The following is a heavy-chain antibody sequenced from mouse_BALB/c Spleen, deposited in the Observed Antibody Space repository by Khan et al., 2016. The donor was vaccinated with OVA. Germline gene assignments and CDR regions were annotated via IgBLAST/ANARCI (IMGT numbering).Heavy chain of an antibody. V-gene: IGHV1S137*01. Sequence: VQLQESGPELVRPGVSVKISCKGSGYTFTDYSTHWVKQSHAKSLEWIGVISTDSVNTNYNQKFKGKATLTVDKSSSTAYMELARMTSEDSAIYYCAIRDYFDYWGQGTTLTVSS. CDR3: AIRDYFDY. J-gene: IGHJ2*01. CDR2: ISTDSVNT. CDR1: GYTFTDYS.